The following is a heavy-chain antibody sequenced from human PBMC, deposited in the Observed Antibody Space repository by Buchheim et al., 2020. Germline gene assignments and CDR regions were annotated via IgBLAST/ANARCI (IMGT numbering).Heavy chain of an antibody. D-gene: IGHD6-19*01. CDR2: IKQDGSEK. J-gene: IGHJ4*02. CDR1: GFTFSSYW. CDR3: AREERQWLVYYFDY. V-gene: IGHV3-7*01. Sequence: EVQLVESGGGLVQPGGPLRLSCAASGFTFSSYWMSWVRQAPGKGLEWVANIKQDGSEKYYVDSVKGRFTISRDNAKNSLYLQMNSLRAEDTAVYYCAREERQWLVYYFDYWGQGTLFTVSS.